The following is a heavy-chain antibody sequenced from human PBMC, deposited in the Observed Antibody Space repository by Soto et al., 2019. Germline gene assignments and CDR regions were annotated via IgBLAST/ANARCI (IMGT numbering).Heavy chain of an antibody. Sequence: SETLSLTCTASGGSISSSSYYWGWIRQPPGKGLEWIGSIYYSGSTYYNPSLKSRVTISVDTSKNQFSLKLSSVTAADTAVYYCARLAGSGSYFDPWGQGTLVTVSS. J-gene: IGHJ5*02. V-gene: IGHV4-39*01. D-gene: IGHD3-10*01. CDR3: ARLAGSGSYFDP. CDR2: IYYSGST. CDR1: GGSISSSSYY.